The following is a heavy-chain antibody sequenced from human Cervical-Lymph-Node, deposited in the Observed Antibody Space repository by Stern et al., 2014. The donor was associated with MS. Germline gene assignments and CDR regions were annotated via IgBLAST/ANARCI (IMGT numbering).Heavy chain of an antibody. CDR3: ARTYYYGSGTFNYYYYHMDV. CDR1: GDTFSTYA. V-gene: IGHV1-69*17. J-gene: IGHJ6*02. CDR2: IIPNFGIA. D-gene: IGHD3-10*01. Sequence: VQLVQSGAEVKKPGSSVKVSCKTSGDTFSTYAIRWVRQAPGQGLEWMGGIIPNFGIANYAQTFQGRVTITADRSTRTAYMELSSLRSEDTAVYYCARTYYYGSGTFNYYYYHMDVWGQGTMVTVSS.